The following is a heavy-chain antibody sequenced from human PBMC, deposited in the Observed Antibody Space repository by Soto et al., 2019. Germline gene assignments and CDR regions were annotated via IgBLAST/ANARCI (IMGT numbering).Heavy chain of an antibody. V-gene: IGHV4-30-4*01. J-gene: IGHJ4*02. CDR1: GGSISSGDYY. D-gene: IGHD4-17*01. CDR3: ARLLWGYGDYGGGFDY. Sequence: PSETLSLTCTVSGGSISSGDYYWSWIRQPPGKGLEWIGYIYYSGSTYYNPSLKSRVTISVDTSKNQFSLKLSSVTAADTAVYYCARLLWGYGDYGGGFDYWGQGTLVTVSS. CDR2: IYYSGST.